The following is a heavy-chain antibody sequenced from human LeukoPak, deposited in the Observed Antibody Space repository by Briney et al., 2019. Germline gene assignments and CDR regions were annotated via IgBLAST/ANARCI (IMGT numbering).Heavy chain of an antibody. V-gene: IGHV5-51*01. CDR2: IYPGDSDT. Sequence: GESLKISCKGSGYSFTSYWIGWVRQMPGKGLEWMGIIYPGDSDTRYSPSFQGQVTLSADKSISTAYVQWSSLKASDTAMYYCARKSDGSGSYYGSLDYWGQGTLVTVSS. D-gene: IGHD3-10*01. J-gene: IGHJ4*02. CDR3: ARKSDGSGSYYGSLDY. CDR1: GYSFTSYW.